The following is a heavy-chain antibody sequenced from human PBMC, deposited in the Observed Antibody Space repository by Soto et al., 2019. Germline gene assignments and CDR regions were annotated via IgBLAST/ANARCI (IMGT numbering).Heavy chain of an antibody. V-gene: IGHV1-18*01. J-gene: IGHJ4*02. CDR1: GYTFTSYG. CDR3: AREWGFGELFDLDPGWAYFDY. Sequence: GASVKVSCKASGYTFTSYGISWVRQAPGQGLEWMGWISAYNGNTNYAQKLQGRVTMTTDTSTSTAYMELRSLRSDDTAVYYCAREWGFGELFDLDPGWAYFDYWGQGTLVTVSS. D-gene: IGHD3-10*01. CDR2: ISAYNGNT.